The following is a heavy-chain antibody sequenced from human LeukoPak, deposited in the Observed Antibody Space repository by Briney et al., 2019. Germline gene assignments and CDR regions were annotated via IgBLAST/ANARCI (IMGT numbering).Heavy chain of an antibody. V-gene: IGHV3-7*01. Sequence: GGSLRLSCAASGFTFSSYWMSWVRQAPGKGLEWVANIKQDGSEKYYVDSVKGRFTISRDNAKNSLYLQMNSLRAEDTAVYYCARAQENRNYDFWSGYYNYYYYGMDVWGQGTTVTVSS. CDR2: IKQDGSEK. D-gene: IGHD3-3*01. CDR3: ARAQENRNYDFWSGYYNYYYYGMDV. J-gene: IGHJ6*02. CDR1: GFTFSSYW.